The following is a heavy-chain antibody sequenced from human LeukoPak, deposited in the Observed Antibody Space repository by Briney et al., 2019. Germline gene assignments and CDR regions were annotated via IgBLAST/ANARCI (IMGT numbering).Heavy chain of an antibody. V-gene: IGHV1-8*02. Sequence: ASVKVSCKASGGTFSSYAINWVRQATGQGLEWMGWMNPNSGNTGYAQKFQGRVTMTRNTSISTAYMELSSLRSEDTAVYYCASAVAGGPPRFDYWGQGTLVTVSS. CDR1: GGTFSSYA. CDR3: ASAVAGGPPRFDY. J-gene: IGHJ4*02. CDR2: MNPNSGNT. D-gene: IGHD6-19*01.